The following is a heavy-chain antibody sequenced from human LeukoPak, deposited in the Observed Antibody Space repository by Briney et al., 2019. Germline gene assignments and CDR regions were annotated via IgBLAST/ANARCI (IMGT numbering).Heavy chain of an antibody. V-gene: IGHV1-24*01. Sequence: ASVKVSCKVSGYTLTELSMHWVRQALGKGIEWMGGFDPEDGETIYAQKFQGRVTMTEDTSTDTAYMELSSLRSEDTAVYYCAIQRLITMVRVFDYWGQGTLVTVSS. CDR2: FDPEDGET. J-gene: IGHJ4*02. CDR3: AIQRLITMVRVFDY. D-gene: IGHD3-10*01. CDR1: GYTLTELS.